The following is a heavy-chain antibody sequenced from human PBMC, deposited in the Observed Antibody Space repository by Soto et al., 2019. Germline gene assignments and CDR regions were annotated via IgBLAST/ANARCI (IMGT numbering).Heavy chain of an antibody. D-gene: IGHD3-3*01. J-gene: IGHJ6*02. CDR3: VTYYDFWSGPRAYGMDV. CDR1: GFTFSTYW. CDR2: ISYDGSNK. Sequence: GGSLRLSCAASGFTFSTYWMHWVRQAPGKGLEWVAVISYDGSNKYYADSVKGRFTISRDNSKNTLYLQMNSLRAEDTAVYYCVTYYDFWSGPRAYGMDVWGQGTTVTVSS. V-gene: IGHV3-30*03.